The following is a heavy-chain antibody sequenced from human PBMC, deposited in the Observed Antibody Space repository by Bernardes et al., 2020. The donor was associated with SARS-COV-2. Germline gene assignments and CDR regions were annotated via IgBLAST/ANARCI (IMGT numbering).Heavy chain of an antibody. D-gene: IGHD2-8*01. CDR2: INTDGTST. J-gene: IGHJ5*02. CDR1: GFSMSSHW. Sequence: GSLRLSCAGSGFSMSSHWMHWVRQPPGKGLVWVSRINTDGTSTNYVDSAKGRFIISRDNAKNTLYLQMNSLRAEDTAVYYCARDLGYCTNGVCSPWGQGTLVTVSS. CDR3: ARDLGYCTNGVCSP. V-gene: IGHV3-74*01.